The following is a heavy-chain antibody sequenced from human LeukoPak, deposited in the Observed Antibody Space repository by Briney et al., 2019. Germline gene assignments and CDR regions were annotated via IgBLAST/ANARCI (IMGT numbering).Heavy chain of an antibody. CDR2: IKQDGSEK. V-gene: IGHV3-7*01. CDR3: ARVIGGYYGSGSRRPSYYYYGMDV. D-gene: IGHD3-10*01. CDR1: GFTFSSYW. J-gene: IGHJ6*02. Sequence: GGSLRLSCAASGFTFSSYWMSWVRQAPGKGLEWVANIKQDGSEKYYVDSVKGRFTISSDNAKNSLYLQMNSLRAEDTAVYYCARVIGGYYGSGSRRPSYYYYGMDVWGQGTTVTVSS.